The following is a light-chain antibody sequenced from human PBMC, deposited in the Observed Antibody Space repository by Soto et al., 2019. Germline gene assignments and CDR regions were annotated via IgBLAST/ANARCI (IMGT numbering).Light chain of an antibody. CDR3: QEYDGAPPIT. Sequence: EIELTQTEDTMSLSPLDRAMVCCSFIQSVRSERLAWYQQKRGQAPTLLIFDASSRASGTPERFSGSGSGTDFTLTISRLEPEDFAVYYCQEYDGAPPITFGLGTRLEI. V-gene: IGKV3-20*01. CDR1: QSVRSER. CDR2: DAS. J-gene: IGKJ5*01.